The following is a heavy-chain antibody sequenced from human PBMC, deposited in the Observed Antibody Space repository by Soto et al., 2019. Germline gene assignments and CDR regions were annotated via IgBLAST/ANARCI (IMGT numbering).Heavy chain of an antibody. Sequence: EVQLVESGGGLVQPGGSLRLSCAASGFTFSDHYMDWVRQAPGKGLEWVGRTRNKANSYTTEYAASVKGRFTISRDDSKNSLYLQMNSLKSEDTAVYYGTRGDRSNYGMDVWGQGTTVTVSS. CDR3: TRGDRSNYGMDV. V-gene: IGHV3-72*01. J-gene: IGHJ6*02. CDR2: TRNKANSYTT. CDR1: GFTFSDHY.